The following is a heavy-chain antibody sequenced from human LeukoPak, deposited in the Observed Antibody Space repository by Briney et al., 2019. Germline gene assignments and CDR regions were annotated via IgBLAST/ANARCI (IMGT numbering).Heavy chain of an antibody. V-gene: IGHV3-7*05. Sequence: GGSLRHSCAASGFTLSTYWMSWVRQAPGKGLEWVAKVNQDGNEKYYVDSVKGRFTISRDNAKNSLYLQMNSLRSEDTAVYYCATDTAGFDYWGQGTLVTVSS. CDR1: GFTLSTYW. CDR2: VNQDGNEK. D-gene: IGHD6-13*01. CDR3: ATDTAGFDY. J-gene: IGHJ4*02.